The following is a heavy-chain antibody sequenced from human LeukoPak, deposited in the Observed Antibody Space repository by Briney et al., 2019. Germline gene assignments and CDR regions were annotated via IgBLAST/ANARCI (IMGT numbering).Heavy chain of an antibody. J-gene: IGHJ4*02. CDR3: ARVAAGYSVNYFDY. D-gene: IGHD4-23*01. CDR2: ISTGSSTT. CDR1: EFAFSTYN. Sequence: GGSLRLSCAASEFAFSTYNMNWVRQAPWKGLEWVSYISTGSSTTYYADSVKGRFTISRDNVENSLYLQMNSLRDEDTAVYYCARVAAGYSVNYFDYWGQGTLVTVSS. V-gene: IGHV3-48*02.